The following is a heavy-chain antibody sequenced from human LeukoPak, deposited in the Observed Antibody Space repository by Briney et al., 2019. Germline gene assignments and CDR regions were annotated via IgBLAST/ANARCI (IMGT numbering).Heavy chain of an antibody. CDR2: IWYDGSNK. J-gene: IGHJ4*02. D-gene: IGHD6-13*01. CDR3: ARGPGGQPFDY. Sequence: GRSLRLSCAASGFXFSSYGIHWVRQAPGKGLEWVAVIWYDGSNKYYADSVKGRFTISRDNSKNTLYLQMNSLRAEDTAVYYCARGPGGQPFDYWGQGTLVTVSS. V-gene: IGHV3-33*01. CDR1: GFXFSSYG.